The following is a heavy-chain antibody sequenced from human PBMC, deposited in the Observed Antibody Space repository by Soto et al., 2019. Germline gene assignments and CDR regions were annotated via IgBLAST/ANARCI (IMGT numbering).Heavy chain of an antibody. D-gene: IGHD5-12*01. CDR3: ARHEDVATISSFEY. CDR2: IYPGDSDF. V-gene: IGHV5-51*01. Sequence: GESLKISCKASGYTFTSYWIGWVRQMPGKGLEWMGIIYPGDSDFRYSPSFQGQVTISADKSISTAYLQWSSLKASDTAIYYCARHEDVATISSFEYWGQGTLVTVSS. J-gene: IGHJ4*02. CDR1: GYTFTSYW.